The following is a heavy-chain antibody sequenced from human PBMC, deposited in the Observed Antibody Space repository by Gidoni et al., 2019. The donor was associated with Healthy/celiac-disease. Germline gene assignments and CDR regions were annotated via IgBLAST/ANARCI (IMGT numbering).Heavy chain of an antibody. CDR1: GGSFSGYS. V-gene: IGHV4-34*01. CDR3: ARGFCSGGSCYYYYYYMDV. J-gene: IGHJ6*03. Sequence: QVQLQQWGAGLLKPSETLSLTCAVYGGSFSGYSWSWIRQPPGKGLEWIGEINHSGSTNYNPSLKSRVTISLDTSKNQFSLKLTSVTAADTAVYYCARGFCSGGSCYYYYYYMDVWGKGTTVTVSS. D-gene: IGHD2-15*01. CDR2: INHSGST.